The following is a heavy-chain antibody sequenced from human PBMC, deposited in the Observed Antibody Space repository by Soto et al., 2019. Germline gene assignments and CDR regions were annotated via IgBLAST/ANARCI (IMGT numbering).Heavy chain of an antibody. CDR2: ISSSSSYI. D-gene: IGHD3-3*01. J-gene: IGHJ6*02. CDR3: ARDHAPVLRFLEWVEDGMDV. Sequence: GGCLGIPSASSGFNFSSYSMNWFRQSAGKGLEWVSSISSSSSYIYYADSVKGRFTISRDNAKNSLYLQMNSLRAEDTAVYYCARDHAPVLRFLEWVEDGMDVWGQGTTVTVSS. CDR1: GFNFSSYS. V-gene: IGHV3-21*01.